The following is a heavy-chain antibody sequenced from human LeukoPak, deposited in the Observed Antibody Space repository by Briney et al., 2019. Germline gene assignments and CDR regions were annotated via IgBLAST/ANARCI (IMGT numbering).Heavy chain of an antibody. Sequence: SETLSLTCTVSGGSISSSSYYWGWIRQPPGKGLEWIGSIYYSGSTYYNPSLKSRVTISVDTSKNQFSLKLSSVTAADTAVYYCARLRLQSWLDPWGQGTLVTVSS. CDR1: GGSISSSSYY. J-gene: IGHJ5*02. V-gene: IGHV4-39*01. CDR3: ARLRLQSWLDP. D-gene: IGHD4-11*01. CDR2: IYYSGST.